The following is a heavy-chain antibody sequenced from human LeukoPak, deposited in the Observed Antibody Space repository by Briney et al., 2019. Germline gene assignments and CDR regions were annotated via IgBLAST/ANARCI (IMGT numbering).Heavy chain of an antibody. D-gene: IGHD7-27*01. CDR3: AKDGGLWVSAHWGDS. CDR1: GFTFSSYT. V-gene: IGHV3-23*01. Sequence: GGSLRLSCAASGFTFSSYTMSWVRQAPGKGLEGVSTITNSDGNTYYADSVKGRFTVSRENSKNTLFLQLNSLRAEDKALYYCAKDGGLWVSAHWGDSWGRGTLVTVSS. J-gene: IGHJ4*02. CDR2: ITNSDGNT.